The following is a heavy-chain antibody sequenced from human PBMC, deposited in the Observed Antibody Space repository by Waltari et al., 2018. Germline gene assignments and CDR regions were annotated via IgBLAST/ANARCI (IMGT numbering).Heavy chain of an antibody. J-gene: IGHJ4*02. CDR2: ILPDGSSE. Sequence: QVQLVQSGGGVVQPGTSLRLSCAGSGFKVANSGIHWVRQGPGKGLEWVAVILPDGSSEYYSDSVKGRFTISRDIAKNTVYMQMDGLRLDDTAVYYCARRGSENWGQGGLVTVSS. D-gene: IGHD3-16*01. CDR1: GFKVANSG. CDR3: ARRGSEN. V-gene: IGHV3-33*08.